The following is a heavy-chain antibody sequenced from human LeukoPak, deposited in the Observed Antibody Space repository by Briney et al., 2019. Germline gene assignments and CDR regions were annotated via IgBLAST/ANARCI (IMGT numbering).Heavy chain of an antibody. CDR1: GYTFTSHD. V-gene: IGHV1-8*01. CDR3: ARGAYRTGGSGSH. Sequence: GASVKVSCKASGYTFTSHDINWVRQATGQGLEWMGWMNPNSGNTGYAQKFQGRVTMARNTSISTAYMELSSLRSEDTAVYYCARGAYRTGGSGSHWGQGTLVTVSS. CDR2: MNPNSGNT. J-gene: IGHJ4*02. D-gene: IGHD1-26*01.